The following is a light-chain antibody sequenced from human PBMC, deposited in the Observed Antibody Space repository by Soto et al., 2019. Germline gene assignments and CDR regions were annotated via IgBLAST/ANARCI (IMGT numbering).Light chain of an antibody. Sequence: EAVLRQSAATVSLSPGDRATLPCRASQSVSSNKLAWYQQKPGQAPRLLIYAASSRATGIPDRFSGSGSGTDFTLTINRQEPEDFAVYYCQDYGTPGTFGQGTKVDIK. CDR1: QSVSSNK. J-gene: IGKJ1*01. CDR2: AAS. V-gene: IGKV3-20*01. CDR3: QDYGTPGT.